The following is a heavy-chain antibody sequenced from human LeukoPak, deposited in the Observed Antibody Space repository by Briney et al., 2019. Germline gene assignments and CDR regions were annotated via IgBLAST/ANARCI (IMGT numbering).Heavy chain of an antibody. CDR1: GGSISTSSYY. Sequence: SETLSLTCTVSGGSISTSSYYWGWVRQPPGRGLEWIGNIFYSGSTYYNPSLKSRVTISVDTSKNQFSLKLSSVTAADTAVYYCARQPYGDSGYWGQGTLVTVSS. CDR2: IFYSGST. D-gene: IGHD4-17*01. CDR3: ARQPYGDSGY. J-gene: IGHJ4*02. V-gene: IGHV4-39*07.